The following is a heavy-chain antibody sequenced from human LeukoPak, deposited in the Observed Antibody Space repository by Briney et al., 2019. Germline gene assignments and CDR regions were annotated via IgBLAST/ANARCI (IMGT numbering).Heavy chain of an antibody. CDR2: ISGSGGST. V-gene: IGHV3-23*01. Sequence: PGGSLRLSCAASGFTFSSYGMSWVRQAPGKGLEWVSAISGSGGSTYYADSVKGRFTISRDNSKNTLYLQMNSLRAEDTAVYYCAKAGDSSGWYYFDYWGQGTLVTVSS. CDR1: GFTFSSYG. J-gene: IGHJ4*02. CDR3: AKAGDSSGWYYFDY. D-gene: IGHD6-19*01.